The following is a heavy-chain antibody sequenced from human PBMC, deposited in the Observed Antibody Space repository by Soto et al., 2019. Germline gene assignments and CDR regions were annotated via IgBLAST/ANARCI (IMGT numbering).Heavy chain of an antibody. Sequence: SESLCLTGTVSVASISSSYWSWIRQSPGKGLEWIGYVYYSGSTNYNPSLKSRVTISVDTSKNQFSLKLSSVTAADTAVYYCARGYYDSRGQSNTFDIWGQGTMVT. V-gene: IGHV4-59*01. CDR3: ARGYYDSRGQSNTFDI. D-gene: IGHD3-22*01. CDR2: VYYSGST. CDR1: VASISSSY. J-gene: IGHJ3*02.